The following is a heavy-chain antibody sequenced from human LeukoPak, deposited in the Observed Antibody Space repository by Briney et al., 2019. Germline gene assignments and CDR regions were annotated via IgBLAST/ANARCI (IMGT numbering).Heavy chain of an antibody. CDR1: GDSISSSSYY. CDR3: ATPPTGVFSSSSVRFDP. CDR2: IFYSGST. J-gene: IGHJ5*02. V-gene: IGHV4-39*07. D-gene: IGHD6-13*01. Sequence: SETLSLTCSVSGDSISSSSYYWGWIRQPPGKGLEWIGSIFYSGSTYYNPSLKSRVTISVDTSKNQFSLRLSSVTAADTAVYYCATPPTGVFSSSSVRFDPWGQGALVTVSS.